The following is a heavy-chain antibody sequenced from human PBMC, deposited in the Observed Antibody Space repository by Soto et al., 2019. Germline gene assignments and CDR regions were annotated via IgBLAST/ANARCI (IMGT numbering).Heavy chain of an antibody. J-gene: IGHJ4*02. D-gene: IGHD2-21*02. CDR2: IYWDDDK. CDR1: GFSLSSSDVG. V-gene: IGHV2-5*02. CDR3: VRASGGGNSAYFDY. Sequence: QITLKESGPTLVKPTQTLTLTCTFSGFSLSSSDVGVGWIRQRPGKALEWLALIYWDDDKRYSPSLKSRLTITKDTSRNQVVLTVTNLDPVDTATYYCVRASGGGNSAYFDYWGQGTLVTVSS.